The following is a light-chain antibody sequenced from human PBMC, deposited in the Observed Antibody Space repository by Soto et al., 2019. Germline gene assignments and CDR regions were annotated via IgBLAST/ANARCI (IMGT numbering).Light chain of an antibody. V-gene: IGKV3D-15*01. CDR1: QSVSIN. CDR2: GAS. CDR3: QQYSRWPPLT. Sequence: EIVVTQSPDTLSLSPGERATLSCRASQSVSINLAWYQQKPGQVPRLLIYGASTRATGVPARFSGSGSGTEFTLIISSLQSEDFAVYYCQQYSRWPPLTFGGGTKVEIK. J-gene: IGKJ4*01.